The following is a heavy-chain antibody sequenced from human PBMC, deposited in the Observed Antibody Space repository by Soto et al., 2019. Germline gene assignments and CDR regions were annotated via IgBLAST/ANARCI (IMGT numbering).Heavy chain of an antibody. CDR1: GFSFTNYW. CDR2: IDPVDSYA. Sequence: GESLKISCNGSGFSFTNYWISWVRQMPGKGLEWMGSIDPVDSYANYSPSFQGHVTFSVDTSISTAYLQWSSLKASDTAMYFCARIESIARNWFDPWGQGTLVTVSS. D-gene: IGHD6-13*01. J-gene: IGHJ5*02. V-gene: IGHV5-10-1*01. CDR3: ARIESIARNWFDP.